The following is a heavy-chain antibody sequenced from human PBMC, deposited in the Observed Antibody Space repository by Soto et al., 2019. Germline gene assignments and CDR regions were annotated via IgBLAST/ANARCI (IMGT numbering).Heavy chain of an antibody. CDR3: ARVGDYYDSSGYYRLGAFDI. Sequence: VQLVETGGGLIQPGGSLRLSCAASGFTVSSNYMSWVRQAPGKGLEWVSVIYSGGSTYYADSVKGRFTISRDNSKNTLYLQMNSLRAEDTAVYYCARVGDYYDSSGYYRLGAFDIWGQGTMVTVSS. J-gene: IGHJ3*02. V-gene: IGHV3-53*02. CDR2: IYSGGST. CDR1: GFTVSSNY. D-gene: IGHD3-22*01.